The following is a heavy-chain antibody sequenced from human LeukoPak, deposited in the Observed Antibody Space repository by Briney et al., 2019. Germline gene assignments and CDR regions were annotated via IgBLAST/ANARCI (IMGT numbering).Heavy chain of an antibody. V-gene: IGHV3-53*01. CDR1: GFTVSSNY. CDR2: IYSGGST. J-gene: IGHJ6*03. CDR3: AREAYYGSGSNYYYYYMDV. Sequence: GGSLRLSCAASGFTVSSNYMSWVRQAPGKGLEWVSVIYSGGSTYYADSVKGRFTISRDNSKNTLYLQMNSLRAEDTAVYYCAREAYYGSGSNYYYYYMDVWGKGTTVTISS. D-gene: IGHD3-10*01.